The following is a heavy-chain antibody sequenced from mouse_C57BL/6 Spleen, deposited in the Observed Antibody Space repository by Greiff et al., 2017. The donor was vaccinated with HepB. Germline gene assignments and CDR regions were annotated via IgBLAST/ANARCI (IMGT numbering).Heavy chain of an antibody. J-gene: IGHJ2*01. Sequence: QVQLQQSGAELARPGASVKLSCKASGYTFTSYGISWVKQRTGQGLEWIGEIYPRSGNTYYNEKFKGKATLTADKSSSTAYMELRSLTSEDSAVYFCARAWEITTVVATDYWGQGTTLTVSS. CDR3: ARAWEITTVVATDY. V-gene: IGHV1-81*01. CDR1: GYTFTSYG. D-gene: IGHD1-1*01. CDR2: IYPRSGNT.